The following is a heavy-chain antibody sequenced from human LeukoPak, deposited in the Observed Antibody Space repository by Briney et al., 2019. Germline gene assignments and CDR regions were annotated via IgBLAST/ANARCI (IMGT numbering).Heavy chain of an antibody. D-gene: IGHD3-10*01. CDR2: ISSSSGYI. J-gene: IGHJ3*02. CDR3: ARTHAGFDAFDI. V-gene: IGHV3-21*01. CDR1: GFTFSSYS. Sequence: GGSLRLSCAASGFTFSSYSMNWVRQAPGKGLEWVSSISSSSGYIYYADSLKGRFTISRANAKNSRYLQMNSLRAEDTAVYYCARTHAGFDAFDIWGQGTMVTVSS.